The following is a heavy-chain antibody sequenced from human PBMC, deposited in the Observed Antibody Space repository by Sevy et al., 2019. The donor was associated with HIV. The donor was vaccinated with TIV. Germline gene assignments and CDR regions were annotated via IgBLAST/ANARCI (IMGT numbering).Heavy chain of an antibody. CDR3: AKDLHPPGPVRGTNFDY. D-gene: IGHD1-1*01. J-gene: IGHJ4*02. V-gene: IGHV3-30*18. Sequence: GGSLRLSCAASALTFTRYAFHWVRQAPGKGPEWLGVISYEGSNIYYGTSVKGRFTISRDNSKNTLYLQMNEMRTEDTAVYYCAKDLHPPGPVRGTNFDYWGRGTLVTVSS. CDR2: ISYEGSNI. CDR1: ALTFTRYA.